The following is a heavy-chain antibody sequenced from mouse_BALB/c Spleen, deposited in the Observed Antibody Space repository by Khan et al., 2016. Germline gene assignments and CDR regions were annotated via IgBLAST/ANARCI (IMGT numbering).Heavy chain of an antibody. D-gene: IGHD1-2*01. V-gene: IGHV3-2*02. CDR2: ISYSGST. Sequence: EVQLQESGPGLVKPSQSLSLTCTVTGFSITSGYGWNWIRQFTGNKLEWMGYISYSGSTNYNPNLKSRISLTRDPSKNQFFLQLISVTTEDTATCDWGRTARIKDWGQGTTLTVSS. CDR1: GFSITSGYG. J-gene: IGHJ2*01. CDR3: GRTARIKD.